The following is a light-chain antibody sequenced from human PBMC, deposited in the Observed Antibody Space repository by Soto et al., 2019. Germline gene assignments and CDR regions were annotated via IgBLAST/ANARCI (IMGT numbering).Light chain of an antibody. J-gene: IGLJ2*01. V-gene: IGLV2-14*01. CDR3: SSYTTSHVV. CDR1: TTYVGANND. CDR2: DVS. Sequence: QSALTQPASVSGSPGQSITISCTGITTYVGANNDVSWYQQHPGKVPKLILFDVSSRPSGVSDRFSGSKSGNMASLTISGLQADDEADYYCSSYTTSHVVFGGGTKLTVL.